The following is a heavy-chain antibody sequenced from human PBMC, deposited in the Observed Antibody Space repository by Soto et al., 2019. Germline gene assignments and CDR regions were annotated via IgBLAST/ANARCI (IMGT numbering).Heavy chain of an antibody. Sequence: ASVKVSCKASGYTSTSYGISWGRQAPGQGLEWMGWISAYNGNTNYAQKLQGRVTMTTDTSTSTAYMELRSLRSDDTAVYYCARGTIHTIFGVVTQFDYWGQGTLVTVSS. D-gene: IGHD3-3*01. V-gene: IGHV1-18*01. CDR1: GYTSTSYG. CDR3: ARGTIHTIFGVVTQFDY. CDR2: ISAYNGNT. J-gene: IGHJ4*02.